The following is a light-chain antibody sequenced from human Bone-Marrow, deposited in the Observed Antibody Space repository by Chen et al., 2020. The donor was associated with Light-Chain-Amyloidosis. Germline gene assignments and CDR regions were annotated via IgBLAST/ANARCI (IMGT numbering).Light chain of an antibody. V-gene: IGLV2-23*01. J-gene: IGLJ2*01. Sequence: QSALTQPASVAGSVGQSITISCTGTSTAVGPYNLVSWYQQHPGEAPKLMIYEDSERPSGVSNRFSGSKSGNAASLTISGLQTEDQADYYCCSSSDTDTLIFGTGTRLTVL. CDR2: EDS. CDR3: CSSSDTDTLI. CDR1: STAVGPYNL.